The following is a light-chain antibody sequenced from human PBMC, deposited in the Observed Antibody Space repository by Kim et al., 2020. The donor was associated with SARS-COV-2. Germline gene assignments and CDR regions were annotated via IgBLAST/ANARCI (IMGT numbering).Light chain of an antibody. J-gene: IGLJ1*01. CDR3: AAWDDSLNGYV. Sequence: QSVLTQTPSASGNPGQRVTISCSGSTTNIGSNTVNWYQQLPGTAPKLLIYSEIQRPSGVPDRFSGSKSGTSASLAISGLQSEDEADYYCAAWDDSLNGYVFGTGTKVTVL. CDR2: SEI. CDR1: TTNIGSNT. V-gene: IGLV1-44*01.